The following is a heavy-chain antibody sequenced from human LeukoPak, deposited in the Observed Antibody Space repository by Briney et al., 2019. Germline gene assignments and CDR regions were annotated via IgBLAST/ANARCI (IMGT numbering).Heavy chain of an antibody. D-gene: IGHD3-10*01. V-gene: IGHV4-34*01. CDR2: INHSGST. CDR1: GGSFSGYY. CDR3: ARETMVRGVITAHYYYYYMDV. J-gene: IGHJ6*03. Sequence: PSETLSLTRAVYGGSFSGYYWSWIRQPPGKGLEWIGEINHSGSTNYNPSLKSRVTISVDTSKNQFSLKLSSVTAADTAVYYCARETMVRGVITAHYYYYYMDVWGKGTTVTISS.